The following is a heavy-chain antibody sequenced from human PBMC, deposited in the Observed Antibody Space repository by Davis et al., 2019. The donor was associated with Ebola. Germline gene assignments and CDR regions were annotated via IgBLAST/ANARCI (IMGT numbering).Heavy chain of an antibody. CDR3: AKVGCSGAYCYNQNYYFGMDV. J-gene: IGHJ6*02. D-gene: IGHD2-15*01. CDR2: ISGSGGST. Sequence: GESLKISCAASGFTFSSYAMSWVRQAPGKGLEWVSAISGSGGSTYYADSVKGRFTISRDNSKNTLFLQMNSLRAEDTAVYYCAKVGCSGAYCYNQNYYFGMDVWGQGTTVTVSS. V-gene: IGHV3-23*01. CDR1: GFTFSSYA.